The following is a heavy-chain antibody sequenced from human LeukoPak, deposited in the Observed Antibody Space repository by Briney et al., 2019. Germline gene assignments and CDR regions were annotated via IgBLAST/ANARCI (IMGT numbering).Heavy chain of an antibody. CDR1: GGSISSGGYY. V-gene: IGHV4-31*03. CDR3: ARVRGGSSSKYFDY. CDR2: IYYSGST. D-gene: IGHD2-15*01. J-gene: IGHJ4*02. Sequence: SQTLSLTCTVSGGSISSGGYYWSWIRQHPGKGLEWIGYIYYSGSTYYNPSLKSRVTISVDTSKNQFSLKLSSVTAADTAVYYRARVRGGSSSKYFDYWGQGTLVTVSS.